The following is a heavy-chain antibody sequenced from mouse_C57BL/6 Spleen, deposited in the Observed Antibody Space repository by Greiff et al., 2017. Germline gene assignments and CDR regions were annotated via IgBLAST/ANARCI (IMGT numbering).Heavy chain of an antibody. D-gene: IGHD1-1*01. Sequence: VQLQQPGAELVMPGASVKLSCKASGYTFTSYWMHWVKQRPGQGLEWIGEIDPSDSYTNYNQKFKGKSTLTVDKSSSTAYMPLSSLTSEDSAVYCCARAAIATVVATGYFDVWGTGTTVTVSS. J-gene: IGHJ1*03. V-gene: IGHV1-69*01. CDR2: IDPSDSYT. CDR3: ARAAIATVVATGYFDV. CDR1: GYTFTSYW.